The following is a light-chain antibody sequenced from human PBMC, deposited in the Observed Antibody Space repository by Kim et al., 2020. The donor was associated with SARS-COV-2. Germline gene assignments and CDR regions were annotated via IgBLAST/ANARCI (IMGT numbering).Light chain of an antibody. Sequence: ASVGDRVTITCRASQDIGSDLAWFQQKPGKAPKSLIYAASSLQSGVPSKFSGEGSGTDLTLTIRGLQPEDSATYYCQNYNKYPPAFGGGTKVDIK. V-gene: IGKV1-16*02. CDR3: QNYNKYPPA. CDR2: AAS. J-gene: IGKJ4*01. CDR1: QDIGSD.